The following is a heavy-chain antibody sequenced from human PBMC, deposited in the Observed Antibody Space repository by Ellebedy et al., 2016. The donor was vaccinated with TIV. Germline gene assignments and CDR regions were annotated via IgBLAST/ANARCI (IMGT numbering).Heavy chain of an antibody. J-gene: IGHJ4*02. D-gene: IGHD5-12*01. CDR1: GYTFTSYG. V-gene: IGHV1-18*01. Sequence: ASVKVSCXASGYTFTSYGISWVRQAPGQGLEWMGWISAYNGNTNYAQKFQGRVTITADKSTSTAYMELSSLRSEDTAVYYCARDSGYDRPYFDYWGQGTLVTVSS. CDR2: ISAYNGNT. CDR3: ARDSGYDRPYFDY.